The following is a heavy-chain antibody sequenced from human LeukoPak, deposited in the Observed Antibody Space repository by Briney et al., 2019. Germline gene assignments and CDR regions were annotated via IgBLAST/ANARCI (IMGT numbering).Heavy chain of an antibody. J-gene: IGHJ5*02. CDR1: GFTFSSYA. CDR3: ARDRKMRNDYGDVNWFDP. D-gene: IGHD4-17*01. V-gene: IGHV3-30-3*01. Sequence: PGRSLRLSCAASGFTFSSYAMHWVRQAPGKGLEWVAVISYDGSNKYYADSVKGRFTISRDNSKNTLYLQMNSLRAEDTAVYYCARDRKMRNDYGDVNWFDPWGQGTLVTVSS. CDR2: ISYDGSNK.